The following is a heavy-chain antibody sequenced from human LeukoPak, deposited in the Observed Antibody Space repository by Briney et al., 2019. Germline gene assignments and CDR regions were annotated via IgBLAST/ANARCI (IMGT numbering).Heavy chain of an antibody. CDR2: ISYDGSNK. J-gene: IGHJ4*02. CDR3: ARGYSSSSKGVDY. D-gene: IGHD6-6*01. V-gene: IGHV3-30-3*01. CDR1: GFTFSSYA. Sequence: PPGGSLRLSCAASGFTFSSYAMHWVRQAPGKGLERVAVISYDGSNKYYADSVKGRFTISRDNSKNTLYLQMNSLRAEDTAVYYCARGYSSSSKGVDYWGQGTLVTVSS.